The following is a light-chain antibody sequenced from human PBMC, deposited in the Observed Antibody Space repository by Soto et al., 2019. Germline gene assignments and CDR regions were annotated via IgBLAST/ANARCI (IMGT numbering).Light chain of an antibody. J-gene: IGKJ4*01. CDR1: QDINNF. V-gene: IGKV1-16*02. Sequence: DIQMTQSPSSLSASVGDRVTITCRASQDINNFLVWFQQKPGQAPKSLIYAASSLQSGVPSKFSGSGSGTDFTLTISTLQPEDFATYYCQQYASYPLTFGGGTKVEIK. CDR2: AAS. CDR3: QQYASYPLT.